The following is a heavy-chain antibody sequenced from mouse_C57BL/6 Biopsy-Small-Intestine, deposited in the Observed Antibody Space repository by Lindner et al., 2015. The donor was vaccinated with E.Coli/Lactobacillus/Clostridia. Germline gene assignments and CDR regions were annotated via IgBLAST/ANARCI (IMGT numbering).Heavy chain of an antibody. CDR2: IYPGDGNT. CDR3: ARGDANGFSY. J-gene: IGHJ3*01. Sequence: VQLQESGPELVQPGASVKISCKASDYTFSSSWMNWVKQRPGTGLEWIGRIYPGDGNTLYNGKFKGKATLTADQSSNTASIQLSSLTSEDSAVYFCARGDANGFSYWGHGTLVTVSA. V-gene: IGHV1-82*01. D-gene: IGHD4-1*01. CDR1: DYTFSSSW.